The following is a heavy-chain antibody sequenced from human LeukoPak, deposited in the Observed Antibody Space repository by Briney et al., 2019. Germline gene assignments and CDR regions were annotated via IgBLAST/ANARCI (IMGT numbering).Heavy chain of an antibody. CDR3: ARGLRFLEWLYPIDV. CDR2: ISSSSSTI. Sequence: PGGSLRLSCAASGFTFSSYSMTWVRQAPGKGLEWVSYISSSSSTIYYADSVKGRFTISRDNAKNSLYLQMNSLRAEDTAVYYCARGLRFLEWLYPIDVWGKGTTVTVSS. D-gene: IGHD3-3*01. V-gene: IGHV3-48*04. J-gene: IGHJ6*03. CDR1: GFTFSSYS.